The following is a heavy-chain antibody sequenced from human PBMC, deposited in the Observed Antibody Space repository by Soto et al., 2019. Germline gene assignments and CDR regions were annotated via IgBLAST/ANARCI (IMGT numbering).Heavy chain of an antibody. J-gene: IGHJ4*02. Sequence: QVQLVESGGGVVQPGRSLRLSCAASGFTFRSYGMHWVRQTPTKGLEWVAVIWYDGSRRYYADSVNGRFTISRDDSKNTLYLQINSLRAEDTAVYYCARDPGVVAVDLDYWGQGVLVTVSS. V-gene: IGHV3-33*01. D-gene: IGHD3-22*01. CDR2: IWYDGSRR. CDR1: GFTFRSYG. CDR3: ARDPGVVAVDLDY.